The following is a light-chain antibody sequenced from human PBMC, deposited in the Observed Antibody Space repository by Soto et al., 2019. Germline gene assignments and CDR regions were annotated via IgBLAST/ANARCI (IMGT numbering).Light chain of an antibody. CDR1: QGIGSD. J-gene: IGKJ5*01. Sequence: AIQMTQSPSSLSASVGDRVTITCRASQGIGSDLGWYQQKPGKAPRVLIYGISSLQSGVPSRFSGSGSRTDFTLTITHLQSEDFATYYCQHYLNYPITFGQGTRLEIK. CDR2: GIS. CDR3: QHYLNYPIT. V-gene: IGKV1-6*01.